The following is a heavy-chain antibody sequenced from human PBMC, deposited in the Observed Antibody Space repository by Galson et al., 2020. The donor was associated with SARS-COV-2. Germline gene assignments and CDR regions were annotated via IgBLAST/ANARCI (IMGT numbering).Heavy chain of an antibody. CDR3: ARDAIAALGVHYDY. J-gene: IGHJ4*02. CDR2: ISVSGGST. D-gene: IGHD6-13*01. Sequence: GGSLRLSCAASGFTFSSYAMSWVRQAPGKGLEWVSAISVSGGSTYYADSVKGRFTISRDNSKNTLYLQMNSLRAEDTAVYYCARDAIAALGVHYDYWGQGTLVTVSS. V-gene: IGHV3-23*01. CDR1: GFTFSSYA.